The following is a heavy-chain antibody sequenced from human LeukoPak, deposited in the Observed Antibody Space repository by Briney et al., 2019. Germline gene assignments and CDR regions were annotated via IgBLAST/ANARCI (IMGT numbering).Heavy chain of an antibody. CDR3: ARRRYNWNAIDY. J-gene: IGHJ4*02. CDR1: GFTFSDYY. CDR2: ISSSGSTI. V-gene: IGHV3-11*01. D-gene: IGHD1-20*01. Sequence: KPGGSLRLSCAASGFTFSDYYMSWIRQAPGKGLEWVSYISSSGSTIYYADSVKGRFTISRDNAKNSLYLQMNSLRAGDTAVYYCARRRYNWNAIDYWGQGALVTVSS.